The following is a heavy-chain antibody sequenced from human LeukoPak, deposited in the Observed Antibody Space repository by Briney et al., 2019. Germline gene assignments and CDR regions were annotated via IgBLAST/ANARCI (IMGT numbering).Heavy chain of an antibody. J-gene: IGHJ4*02. CDR1: GFTFSSYT. CDR2: ITISSRYI. CDR3: ARDYGGNSDY. D-gene: IGHD4-23*01. V-gene: IGHV3-21*01. Sequence: GGSLRLSCAASGFTFSSYTMNWVRQAPRKGLEWVSSITISSRYIYHADSVKGRFTISRDNAKNSLYLQKNSLRAEDTAVYYCARDYGGNSDYWGQGTLVTVSS.